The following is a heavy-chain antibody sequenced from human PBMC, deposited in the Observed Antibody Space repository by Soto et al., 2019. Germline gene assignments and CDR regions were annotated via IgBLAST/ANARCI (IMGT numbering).Heavy chain of an antibody. CDR1: GFTVTTNY. Sequence: EVQLVESGGGLVQPGGSLRLSCAASGFTVTTNYMSWVRQPPGKGLEWVSVVYSGGSTYYADSVKGRFTVSRDNSKNTLYLQMNSLRAEDMAVYYCARDFSGKNDAFEIWGQGTVVTVSS. CDR3: ARDFSGKNDAFEI. CDR2: VYSGGST. V-gene: IGHV3-66*01. J-gene: IGHJ3*02. D-gene: IGHD3-10*01.